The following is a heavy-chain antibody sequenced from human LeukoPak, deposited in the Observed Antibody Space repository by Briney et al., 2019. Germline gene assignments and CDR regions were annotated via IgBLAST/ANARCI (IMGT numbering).Heavy chain of an antibody. CDR3: ARAGGGVRDSSYFDY. CDR2: INAGNGNT. D-gene: IGHD3-22*01. Sequence: ASVKVSCKASGYTFTSYAMHWVRQAPGRRLEWMGWINAGNGNTKYSQKFQGRVTITRDTSASTAYMELSSLRSEDTAVYYCARAGGGVRDSSYFDYWGQGTLVTVSS. J-gene: IGHJ4*02. CDR1: GYTFTSYA. V-gene: IGHV1-3*01.